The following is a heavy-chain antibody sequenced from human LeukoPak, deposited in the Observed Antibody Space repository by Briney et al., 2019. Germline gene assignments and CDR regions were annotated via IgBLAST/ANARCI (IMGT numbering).Heavy chain of an antibody. J-gene: IGHJ4*02. CDR2: IQSDGTT. CDR1: GLTFSSAW. CDR3: ARDGSYKFDY. V-gene: IGHV3-74*01. Sequence: QPGGSLRLSCAASGLTFSSAWMHWVRQTPGKGLVWVSRIQSDGTTTYADSVRGRFTISRDNTKNTLYLQMNNLRAEDTAVYYCARDGSYKFDYWGQGTLVTVSS. D-gene: IGHD1-26*01.